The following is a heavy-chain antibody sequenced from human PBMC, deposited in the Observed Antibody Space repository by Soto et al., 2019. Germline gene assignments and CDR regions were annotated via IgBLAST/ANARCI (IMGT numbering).Heavy chain of an antibody. Sequence: GGSLRLSCAASGFTFSSYAMSWVRQAPGKGLDWVSGISGSGGSTYYADSVKGRFTISRANSKNTPYLQMNGLGAEDTAVYYCAKRGPYTSLDAFDIWGQGTMVTVSS. D-gene: IGHD2-2*02. CDR2: ISGSGGST. V-gene: IGHV3-23*01. CDR3: AKRGPYTSLDAFDI. J-gene: IGHJ3*02. CDR1: GFTFSSYA.